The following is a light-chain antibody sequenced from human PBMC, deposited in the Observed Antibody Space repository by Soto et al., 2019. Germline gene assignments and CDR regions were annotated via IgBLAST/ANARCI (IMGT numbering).Light chain of an antibody. J-gene: IGKJ4*01. CDR3: QQYYSTLT. CDR2: WAS. V-gene: IGKV4-1*01. Sequence: DIVMTQSPDSLAVSLGERATINCKSSQSVLYSSDNKNYLAWYQQKPGQPPKLLIYWASTRDSGVPDRFSGSGCGADFALTISGRQAEDVAGYYCQQYYSTLTFGGGTKVEIK. CDR1: QSVLYSSDNKNY.